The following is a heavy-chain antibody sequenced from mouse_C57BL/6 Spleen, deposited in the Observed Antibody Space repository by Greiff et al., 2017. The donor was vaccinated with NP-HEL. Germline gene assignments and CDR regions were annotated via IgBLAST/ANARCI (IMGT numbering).Heavy chain of an antibody. CDR2: INYDGSST. CDR1: GFTFSDYY. CDR3: ARGKNYYGSSPWFAY. Sequence: EVMLVESEGGLVQPGSSMKLSCTASGFTFSDYYMAWVRQVPEKGLEWVANINYDGSSTYYLDSLKSRFIISRDNAKNILYLQMSSLKSEDTATYYCARGKNYYGSSPWFAYWGQGTLVTVSA. J-gene: IGHJ3*01. V-gene: IGHV5-16*01. D-gene: IGHD1-1*01.